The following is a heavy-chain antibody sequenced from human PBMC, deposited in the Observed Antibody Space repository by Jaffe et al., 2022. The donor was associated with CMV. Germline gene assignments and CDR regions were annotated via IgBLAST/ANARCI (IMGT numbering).Heavy chain of an antibody. V-gene: IGHV3-33*08. J-gene: IGHJ4*02. CDR3: ARDFRGGVADY. CDR2: IWYDGSNK. Sequence: QVQLVESGGGVVQPGRSLRLSCAASGFTFSSYGMHWVRQAPGKGLEWVAVIWYDGSNKYYADSVKGRFTISRDNSKNTLYLQMNSLRAEDTAVYYCARDFRGGVADYWGQGTLVTVSS. D-gene: IGHD3-16*01. CDR1: GFTFSSYG.